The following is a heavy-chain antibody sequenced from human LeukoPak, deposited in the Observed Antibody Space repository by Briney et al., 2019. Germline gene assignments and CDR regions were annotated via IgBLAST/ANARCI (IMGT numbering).Heavy chain of an antibody. CDR1: GGTFTSYV. D-gene: IGHD4-17*01. V-gene: IGHV1-69*13. CDR2: TMPISGAP. J-gene: IGHJ4*02. CDR3: ARPGEVGSTKPYDY. Sequence: ASVKVSCKASGGTFTSYVISWMRQAPGQGLEWMGGTMPISGAPPYAQKFRGRVTFTAEASTNTAYMELTSLKSDDTPGYYCARPGEVGSTKPYDYWGQGTLVTVSS.